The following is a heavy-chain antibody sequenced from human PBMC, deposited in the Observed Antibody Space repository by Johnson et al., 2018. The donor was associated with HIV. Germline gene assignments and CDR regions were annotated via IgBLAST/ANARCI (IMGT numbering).Heavy chain of an antibody. CDR3: ARVGTTVDAFDI. Sequence: QVQLVESGGGVVQPGRSLRLSCAASGFTFSSYAMHWVRQAPGKGLEWVAVISYDGSNKYYADSVKGRFTISRDNSKNTLYLQMNSLRAGDTAVYYCARVGTTVDAFDIWGQGTVVTVSS. D-gene: IGHD4-17*01. CDR1: GFTFSSYA. CDR2: ISYDGSNK. J-gene: IGHJ3*02. V-gene: IGHV3-30*14.